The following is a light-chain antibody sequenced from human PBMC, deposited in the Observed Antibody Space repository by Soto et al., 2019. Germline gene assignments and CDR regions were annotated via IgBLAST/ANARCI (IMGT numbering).Light chain of an antibody. CDR3: ISYTSSSTPYV. V-gene: IGLV2-14*01. CDR1: SSDVGGYNY. Sequence: QSALTQPASVSGSPGQTFTISCTGTSSDVGGYNYVSWYQQHPGKAPKLMIYDVSNRPSGVSNRFSGSKSGNTASLTISGLQAEDEADYYCISYTSSSTPYVFGTGTKVTVL. CDR2: DVS. J-gene: IGLJ1*01.